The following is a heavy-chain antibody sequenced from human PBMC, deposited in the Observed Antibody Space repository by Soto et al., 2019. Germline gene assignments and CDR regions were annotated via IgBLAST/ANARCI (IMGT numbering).Heavy chain of an antibody. V-gene: IGHV3-33*01. J-gene: IGHJ6*01. CDR2: IWDDGNNK. D-gene: IGHD3-22*01. Sequence: WGSLRISCASSGFTFDTYAMHWVGQAPGKGLDSVTLIWDDGNNKYYADSVKGRFTISRDNSKNTLYLQMNSLRAEDTAVYYCVREVYDSRGYYNGYPYHYGMDVWGQGTPVTVSS. CDR3: VREVYDSRGYYNGYPYHYGMDV. CDR1: GFTFDTYA.